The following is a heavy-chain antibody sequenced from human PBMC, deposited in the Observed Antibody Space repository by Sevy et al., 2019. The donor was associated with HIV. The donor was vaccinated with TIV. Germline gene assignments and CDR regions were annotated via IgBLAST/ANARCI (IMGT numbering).Heavy chain of an antibody. J-gene: IGHJ4*02. CDR1: GFTFNNYW. CDR2: IKQDGSEK. D-gene: IGHD1-26*01. Sequence: GGSLRLSCAASGFTFNNYWMSWVRQAPGRGLEWVANIKQDGSEKYNVDSVKGRFTVSRDNAKNSMYLQMNSLRAEDTAVYYCAREREGWDLGGHYFEYWGQGTLVTVSS. CDR3: AREREGWDLGGHYFEY. V-gene: IGHV3-7*01.